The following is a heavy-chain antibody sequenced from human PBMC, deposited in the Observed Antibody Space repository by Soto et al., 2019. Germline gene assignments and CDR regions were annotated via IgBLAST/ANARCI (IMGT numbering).Heavy chain of an antibody. J-gene: IGHJ1*01. Sequence: GGSLRLSCAASGFTFSSYGMHWVRQAPGKGLEWVAVISYDGSNKYYADSVKGRFTISRDNSKNTLYLQMNSLRAEDTAVYYCAKDSHYDSSGYAQPDNYFQHWGQGTLVTVSS. V-gene: IGHV3-30*18. CDR3: AKDSHYDSSGYAQPDNYFQH. D-gene: IGHD3-22*01. CDR2: ISYDGSNK. CDR1: GFTFSSYG.